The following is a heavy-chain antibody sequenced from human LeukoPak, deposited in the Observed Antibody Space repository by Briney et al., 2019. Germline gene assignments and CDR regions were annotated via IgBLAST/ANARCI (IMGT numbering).Heavy chain of an antibody. Sequence: SETLSLTCTVSGGPISSYYWSWIRQPPGKGLEWIGYIHYSGTTNYNPSLKGRVTISVDTSKNQFSLKLSSVTAADTAVYFCARVSWFPGTSYYYMDVWGKGTTVTVSS. V-gene: IGHV4-59*01. CDR1: GGPISSYY. J-gene: IGHJ6*03. D-gene: IGHD1-1*01. CDR2: IHYSGTT. CDR3: ARVSWFPGTSYYYMDV.